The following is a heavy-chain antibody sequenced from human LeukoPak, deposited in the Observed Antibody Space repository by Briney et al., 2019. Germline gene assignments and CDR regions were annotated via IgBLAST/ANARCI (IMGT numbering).Heavy chain of an antibody. Sequence: SETLSLTCTVSGGSVSSGSSYWGWIRQPPGKGLEWIGSIHYSGTTYYNPSLKSRVTISVVTSKNQFSLKLSSVTAADTAVYYCARPSPSRDDAFDIWGQGTMVTVSS. CDR3: ARPSPSRDDAFDI. CDR2: IHYSGTT. J-gene: IGHJ3*02. CDR1: GGSVSSGSSY. V-gene: IGHV4-39*07.